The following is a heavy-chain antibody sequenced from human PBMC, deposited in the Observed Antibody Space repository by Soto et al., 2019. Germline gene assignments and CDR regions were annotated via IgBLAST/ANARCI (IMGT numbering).Heavy chain of an antibody. CDR3: AKRFKGDYFVTVGFDI. V-gene: IGHV3-9*01. CDR2: ISWNSGSI. D-gene: IGHD4-17*01. CDR1: GFTFDDYA. Sequence: EVQLVESGGGLVQPGRSLRLSCAASGFTFDDYAMHWVRQAPGKGLEWVSGISWNSGSIGYADSVKGRFTISRDNDKNSLYLQMNSLRAEDTALYYCAKRFKGDYFVTVGFDIWGQGTIVTVSS. J-gene: IGHJ3*02.